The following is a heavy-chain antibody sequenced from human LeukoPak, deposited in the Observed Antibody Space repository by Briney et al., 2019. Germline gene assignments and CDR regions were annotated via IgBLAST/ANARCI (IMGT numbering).Heavy chain of an antibody. CDR1: GFTFSSYA. CDR2: ISYDGSHE. V-gene: IGHV3-30-3*01. CDR3: AGGSVVGGRDAFDI. D-gene: IGHD1-26*01. J-gene: IGHJ3*02. Sequence: GRSLRLSCAASGFTFSSYAIHWVRQAPGKGLEWVAVISYDGSHEYYGDSVKGRFTISRDNFKNTLYLQMNSLRAEDTAVYYCAGGSVVGGRDAFDIWGQGTMVTVSS.